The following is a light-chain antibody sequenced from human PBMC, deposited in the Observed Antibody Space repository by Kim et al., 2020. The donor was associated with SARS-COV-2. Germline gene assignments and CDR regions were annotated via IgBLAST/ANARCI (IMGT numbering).Light chain of an antibody. Sequence: DQWYQQHPGSSPTTVIYADNQRPSGVAARFSGSINRSSTSAFLTIPGLKPDDAADYYCQFRWVYG. V-gene: IGLV6-57*01. J-gene: IGLJ3*02. CDR3: QFRWV. CDR2: ADN.